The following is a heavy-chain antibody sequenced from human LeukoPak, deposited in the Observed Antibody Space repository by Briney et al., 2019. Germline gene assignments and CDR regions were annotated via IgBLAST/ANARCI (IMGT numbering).Heavy chain of an antibody. D-gene: IGHD2-21*01. CDR3: ARAPVTSCRGAYCYPFDY. Sequence: GGSLRLSCAASGFTFSSYSMNWVRQAPGKGLEWVSATSSSDAGTYYADSVRGRLTISRDNSKNTLYLQMNSLRVEDAAVYYCARAPVTSCRGAYCYPFDYWGQGTLVTVSS. V-gene: IGHV3-23*01. CDR2: TSSSDAGT. CDR1: GFTFSSYS. J-gene: IGHJ4*02.